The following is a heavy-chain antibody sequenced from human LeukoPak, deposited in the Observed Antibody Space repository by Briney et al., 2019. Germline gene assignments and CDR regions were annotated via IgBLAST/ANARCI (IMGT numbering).Heavy chain of an antibody. V-gene: IGHV1-18*01. CDR1: DYTFTSYG. D-gene: IGHD3-3*01. CDR2: ISTYNGHT. Sequence: GASVKVSCKASDYTFTSYGISWVRQAPGQGLEWMGWISTYNGHTNYAQNLQGRVTMTTDTSTSTAYMELRSLRSDDTALYYCARDATYYDFLGGDTHYSFDYWGQGTLVTVCS. CDR3: ARDATYYDFLGGDTHYSFDY. J-gene: IGHJ4*02.